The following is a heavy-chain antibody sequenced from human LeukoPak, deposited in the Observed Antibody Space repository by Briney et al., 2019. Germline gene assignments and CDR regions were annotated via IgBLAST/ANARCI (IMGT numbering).Heavy chain of an antibody. CDR3: ARDNSVGDSAWWFDP. J-gene: IGHJ5*02. CDR2: INPSGDNT. CDR1: GYTFTNNF. V-gene: IGHV1-46*01. D-gene: IGHD5-12*01. Sequence: GASVKVSCKASGYTFTNNFMHWVRQAPGQGLEWMGIINPSGDNTWYAQKFQGRVTMHRDMATSRDYMEVSSLRSEDTAVYYCARDNSVGDSAWWFDPWGQGTLVTVSS.